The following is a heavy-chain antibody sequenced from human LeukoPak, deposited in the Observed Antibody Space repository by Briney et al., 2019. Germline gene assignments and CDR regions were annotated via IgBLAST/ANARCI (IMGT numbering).Heavy chain of an antibody. Sequence: PSETLSLTCTVSGGSISNYYWSWIRQTPEKGLEWIGYIYYSGTSNYNPSLKSRVTMSVDTSKNQFSLKLSSVTAADTAVYYCARDVGSGTYSPFDYWGQGTLVTVSS. V-gene: IGHV4-59*12. J-gene: IGHJ4*02. CDR3: ARDVGSGTYSPFDY. CDR2: IYYSGTS. D-gene: IGHD1-26*01. CDR1: GGSISNYY.